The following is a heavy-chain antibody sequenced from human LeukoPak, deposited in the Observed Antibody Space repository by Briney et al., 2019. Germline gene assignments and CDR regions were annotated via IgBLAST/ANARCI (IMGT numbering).Heavy chain of an antibody. J-gene: IGHJ5*02. Sequence: PSETLSLTCTVSGGSISSYYWSWIRQPPGKGLEWSGYIYYSGSTNYNPSLKSRVTISVDTSKNQFSLKLSSVTAADTAVYYCARDSMYCSSTSCYTGHKWFDPWGQGTLVTVSS. CDR1: GGSISSYY. D-gene: IGHD2-2*02. CDR3: ARDSMYCSSTSCYTGHKWFDP. CDR2: IYYSGST. V-gene: IGHV4-59*01.